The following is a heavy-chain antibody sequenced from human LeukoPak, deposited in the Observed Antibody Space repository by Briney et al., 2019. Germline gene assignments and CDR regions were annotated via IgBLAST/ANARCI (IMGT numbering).Heavy chain of an antibody. CDR1: GGTFSSYA. CDR2: IIPIFGTA. V-gene: IGHV1-69*13. D-gene: IGHD3-22*01. Sequence: GASVKVSCKASGGTFSSYAISWVRQAPGQGLEWMGGIIPIFGTANYAQKFQGRVTITADESTSTAYMELSSLRSVDTAVYYCARGKDSSGYYYPFDYWGQGTLVTVSS. CDR3: ARGKDSSGYYYPFDY. J-gene: IGHJ4*02.